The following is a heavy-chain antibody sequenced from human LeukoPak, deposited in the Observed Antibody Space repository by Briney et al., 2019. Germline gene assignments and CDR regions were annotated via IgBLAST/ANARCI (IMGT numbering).Heavy chain of an antibody. CDR3: TTDRETAVAGTGAY. CDR1: GFTFSSCG. CDR2: IKSKTDGGTT. V-gene: IGHV3-15*01. Sequence: GGSLRLSCAASGFTFSSCGMSWVRQVPGKGLERVGRIKSKTDGGTTDYAAPVKGRFTISRDDSKNTLYLQMNSLKTEDTAVYYCTTDRETAVAGTGAYWGQGTLVTVSS. J-gene: IGHJ4*02. D-gene: IGHD6-19*01.